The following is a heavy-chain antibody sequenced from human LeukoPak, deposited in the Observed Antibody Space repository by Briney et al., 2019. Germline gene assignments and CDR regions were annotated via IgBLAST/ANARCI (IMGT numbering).Heavy chain of an antibody. J-gene: IGHJ4*02. D-gene: IGHD6-19*01. CDR3: ARHSSGWYDGNYFDY. V-gene: IGHV1-69*13. CDR2: IIPIFGTA. CDR1: GYTLTELS. Sequence: SVKVSCKVSGYTLTELSMHWVRQAPGQGLEWMGGIIPIFGTANYAQKFQGRVTITADESTSTAYMELSSLRSEDTAVYYCARHSSGWYDGNYFDYWGQGTLVTVSS.